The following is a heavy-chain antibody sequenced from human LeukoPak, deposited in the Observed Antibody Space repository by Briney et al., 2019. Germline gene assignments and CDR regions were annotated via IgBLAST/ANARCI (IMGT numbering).Heavy chain of an antibody. CDR3: ARGQIRAEPPIFDY. Sequence: GGSLRLSCVASGFSFSTSGMHWVRHAPGKGLLWLSRISSYGSNTKYADSVKGRFTISRDNAKNTLYLQKNSLRAEDTAVYYCARGQIRAEPPIFDYWGQGTLVTVSS. CDR1: GFSFSTSG. D-gene: IGHD1-14*01. J-gene: IGHJ4*02. V-gene: IGHV3-74*03. CDR2: ISSYGSNT.